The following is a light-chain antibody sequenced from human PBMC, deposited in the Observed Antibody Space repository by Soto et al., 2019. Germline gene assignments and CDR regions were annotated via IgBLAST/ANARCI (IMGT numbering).Light chain of an antibody. V-gene: IGKV3-20*01. CDR3: QQYGSSPLT. CDR1: QSVSSSY. CDR2: DAS. J-gene: IGKJ4*01. Sequence: EIVLTQSPGTLSLSPGERAALSVSASQSVSSSYLAWYQHKPGQAPRLLIYDASSRATGIPDRFSGSGSGTDFTLTISRLEPEDFAVYYCQQYGSSPLTFGGGTKVDI.